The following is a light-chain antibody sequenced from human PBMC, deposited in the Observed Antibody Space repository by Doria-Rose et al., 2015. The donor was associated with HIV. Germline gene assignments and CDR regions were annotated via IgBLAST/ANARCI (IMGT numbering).Light chain of an antibody. CDR1: QSFSSTY. J-gene: IGKJ1*01. V-gene: IGKV3-20*01. CDR2: DGS. CDR3: HQYGTSWT. Sequence: DIVSTQSPGTLSLSPGERATLSCRASQSFSSTYLAWYQQKPGQAPSLLIYDGSTTATGIPDRFSASGSGTDFTLTINRLEPEDFALYYCHQYGTSWTFGQGTKVEI.